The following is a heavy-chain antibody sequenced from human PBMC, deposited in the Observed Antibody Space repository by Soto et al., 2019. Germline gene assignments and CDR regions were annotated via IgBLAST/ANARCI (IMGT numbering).Heavy chain of an antibody. V-gene: IGHV3-30*18. J-gene: IGHJ6*02. Sequence: GGSLRLSCAASGFTFSSYGRHWVRQAPGKGLEWVAVISYDGSNKYYADSVKGRFTISRDNSKNTLYLQMNSLRAEDTAVYYCAKERYGSGSYGGYYYGMDVWGQGTPVTVYS. D-gene: IGHD3-10*01. CDR1: GFTFSSYG. CDR3: AKERYGSGSYGGYYYGMDV. CDR2: ISYDGSNK.